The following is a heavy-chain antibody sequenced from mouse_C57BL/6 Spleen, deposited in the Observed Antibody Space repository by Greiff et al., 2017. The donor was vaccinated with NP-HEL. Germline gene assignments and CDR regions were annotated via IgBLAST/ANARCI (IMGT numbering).Heavy chain of an antibody. CDR1: GYTFTSYW. CDR2: IHPNSGST. Sequence: VQLQQSGAELVKPGASVKLSCKASGYTFTSYWMHWVKQRPGQGLEWIGMIHPNSGSTNYNEKCKSKATLTVDKSSSTDYMQLSSLTSEDSAVYYCARSGSSGYFAYWGQGTLVTVSA. J-gene: IGHJ3*01. V-gene: IGHV1-64*01. CDR3: ARSGSSGYFAY. D-gene: IGHD3-2*02.